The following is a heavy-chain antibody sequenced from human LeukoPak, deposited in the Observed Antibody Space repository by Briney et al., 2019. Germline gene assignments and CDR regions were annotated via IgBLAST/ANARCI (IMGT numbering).Heavy chain of an antibody. Sequence: PGGSLRLSCAASGVTLSSYAMSWARQAPGKGLEWVSGISSSGSGGNTYYADSVKGRFTISRDSSKNTLYLQMNSLRAEDTAVYYCATLLLGYGDYVGDYWGQGTLVTVSS. CDR3: ATLLLGYGDYVGDY. V-gene: IGHV3-23*01. D-gene: IGHD4-17*01. J-gene: IGHJ4*02. CDR1: GVTLSSYA. CDR2: ISSSGSGGNT.